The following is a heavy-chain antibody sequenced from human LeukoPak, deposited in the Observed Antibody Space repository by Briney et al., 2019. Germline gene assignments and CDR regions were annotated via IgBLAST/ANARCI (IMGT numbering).Heavy chain of an antibody. D-gene: IGHD6-6*01. CDR3: AAPSEYSSSY. Sequence: PSETLSLTCTVSGGSINSYYWSWIRQPAGKGLEWIGRISTSGSTNHSTNYNTSLRSRVTMSVDKSKNQFSLKLSSVTAADTAVYYCAAPSEYSSSYWGQGTLVTVSS. CDR1: GGSINSYY. CDR2: ISTSGSTNHST. J-gene: IGHJ4*02. V-gene: IGHV4-4*07.